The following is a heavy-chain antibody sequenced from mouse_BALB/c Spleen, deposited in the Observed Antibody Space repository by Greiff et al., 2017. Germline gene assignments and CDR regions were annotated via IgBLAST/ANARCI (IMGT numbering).Heavy chain of an antibody. V-gene: IGHV1-7*01. D-gene: IGHD1-1*02. CDR1: GYTFTSYW. CDR3: ARGVGNFDY. Sequence: VKLMESGAELAKPGASVKMSCKASGYTFTSYWMHWVKQRPGQGLEWIGYINPSTGYTEYNQKFKDKATLTADKSSSTAYMQLSSLTSEDSAVYYCARGVGNFDYWGQGTTLTVSS. J-gene: IGHJ2*01. CDR2: INPSTGYT.